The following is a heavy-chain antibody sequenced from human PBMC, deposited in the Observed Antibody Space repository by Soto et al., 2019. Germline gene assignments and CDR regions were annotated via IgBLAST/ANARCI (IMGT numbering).Heavy chain of an antibody. Sequence: GGSLRLSCAASGFTFSSYAMSWVRQAPGKGLEWVSAISGSGGDTYYADSVKGRFTISRDNSKNTLYLQMNSLRAEDTAVYYCAKIEARYCSGGSCSYWGQGALVTVSS. CDR3: AKIEARYCSGGSCSY. V-gene: IGHV3-23*01. CDR2: ISGSGGDT. J-gene: IGHJ4*01. CDR1: GFTFSSYA. D-gene: IGHD2-15*01.